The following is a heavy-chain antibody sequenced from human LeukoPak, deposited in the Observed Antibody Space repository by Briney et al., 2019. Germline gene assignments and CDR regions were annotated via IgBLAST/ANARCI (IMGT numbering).Heavy chain of an antibody. CDR2: IYYGGST. D-gene: IGHD6-13*01. CDR3: ARHSNSSSWYQVDY. V-gene: IGHV4-39*01. Sequence: SETLSLTCTVSGGSISSSSYYWGWIRQPPGKGLEWIGSIYYGGSTYYNPSLKSRVTISVDTSKNQFSLKLSSVTAADTAVYYCARHSNSSSWYQVDYWGQGTLVTVAS. J-gene: IGHJ4*02. CDR1: GGSISSSSYY.